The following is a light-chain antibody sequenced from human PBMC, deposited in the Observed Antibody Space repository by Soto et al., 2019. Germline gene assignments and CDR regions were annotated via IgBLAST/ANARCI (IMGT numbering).Light chain of an antibody. CDR3: LQDYIYPYT. CDR2: GTS. V-gene: IGKV1-6*01. J-gene: IGKJ2*01. CDR1: QDIRND. Sequence: AIQMTQSPSSLSVSVGDRITITCRASQDIRNDLGWYQQKPGKAPKLLIYGTSNLQSGVPSRFSVSGSGTDFTLTISSLLPEDFATYYCLQDYIYPYTFGQGTKLEIK.